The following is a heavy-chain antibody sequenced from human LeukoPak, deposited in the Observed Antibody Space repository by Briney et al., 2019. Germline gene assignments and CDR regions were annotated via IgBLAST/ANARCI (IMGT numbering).Heavy chain of an antibody. V-gene: IGHV1-18*01. Sequence: ASVKVSCKASGYTFTSYGISWVRQAPGQGLEWMGWISAYNGNTNYAQKLEGRVTMTTDTSTSTAYMELRSLRSDATAVYYCATHSTRIAVRPSDYYYYMDVWGKGTTVIVSS. CDR2: ISAYNGNT. D-gene: IGHD6-6*01. CDR3: ATHSTRIAVRPSDYYYYMDV. CDR1: GYTFTSYG. J-gene: IGHJ6*03.